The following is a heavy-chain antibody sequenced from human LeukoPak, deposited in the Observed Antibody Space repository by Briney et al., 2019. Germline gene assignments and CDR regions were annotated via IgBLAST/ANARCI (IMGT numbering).Heavy chain of an antibody. V-gene: IGHV4-34*01. CDR3: ARGPIYYYGSGSNRGSAFDI. CDR1: GGSFSGYY. J-gene: IGHJ3*02. Sequence: SGTLSVTCAVYGGSFSGYYWSWIRQPPGKGLEWIGEINHSGSTNYNPSLKSRVTISVDTSKNQFSLKLSSVTAADTAVYYCARGPIYYYGSGSNRGSAFDIWGQGTMVTVSS. CDR2: INHSGST. D-gene: IGHD3-10*01.